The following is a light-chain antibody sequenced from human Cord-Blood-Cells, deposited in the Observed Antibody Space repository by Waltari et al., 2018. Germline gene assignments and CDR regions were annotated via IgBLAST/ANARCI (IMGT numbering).Light chain of an antibody. J-gene: IGLJ1*01. Sequence: QSALTKPASVSGSPGQSITISCTGTSSDVGGYNYVSWYQQHPGKAPKLMIYEVSNRPSGVFNRFSVSKSGNTASLTISGLQAEDEADYYCSSYTSSSTLVFGTGTKVTVL. V-gene: IGLV2-14*01. CDR1: SSDVGGYNY. CDR3: SSYTSSSTLV. CDR2: EVS.